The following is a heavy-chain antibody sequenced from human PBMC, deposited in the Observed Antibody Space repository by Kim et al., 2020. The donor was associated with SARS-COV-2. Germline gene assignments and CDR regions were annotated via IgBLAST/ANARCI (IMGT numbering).Heavy chain of an antibody. CDR1: GFTFSIYP. D-gene: IGHD3-3*02. CDR3: ARDAPGLGHFFDY. Sequence: GGSLRLSCAASGFTFSIYPMAWVRQAPGKELEWVSAITNSGGDTYYADSVRGRFTISRDQSKNTLYLQMDSLRAEDAAVYYCARDAPGLGHFFDYWGPGTLVTVSS. CDR2: ITNSGGDT. V-gene: IGHV3-23*01. J-gene: IGHJ4*02.